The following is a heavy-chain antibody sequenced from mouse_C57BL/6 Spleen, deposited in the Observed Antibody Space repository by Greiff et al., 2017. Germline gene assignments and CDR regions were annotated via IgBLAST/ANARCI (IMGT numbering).Heavy chain of an antibody. CDR3: ARYRPHYYAIDY. CDR2: IDPSDSET. D-gene: IGHD6-1*01. CDR1: GYTFTSYW. J-gene: IGHJ4*01. V-gene: IGHV1-52*01. Sequence: QVQLQQPGAELVRPGSSVKLSCKASGYTFTSYWMHWVKQRPIQGLEWIGNIDPSDSETHYNQKFKDKATLTVDKSSSTAYMQLSSLTSEDSAVYYCARYRPHYYAIDYWGQGTSVTVSS.